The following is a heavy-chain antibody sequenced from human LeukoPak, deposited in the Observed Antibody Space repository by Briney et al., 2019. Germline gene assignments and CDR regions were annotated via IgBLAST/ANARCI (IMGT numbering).Heavy chain of an antibody. CDR1: GFTFSSYG. J-gene: IGHJ3*02. Sequence: GGSLRLSCAASGFTFSSYGMHWVRQAPGKGLEWVAFIRYDGSNKYYADSVKGRFTISRDNSKNTLYLQMNSLRAEDTAVYYCARDLAGGNSNAFDIWGQGTMVTVSS. CDR2: IRYDGSNK. CDR3: ARDLAGGNSNAFDI. D-gene: IGHD4-23*01. V-gene: IGHV3-30*02.